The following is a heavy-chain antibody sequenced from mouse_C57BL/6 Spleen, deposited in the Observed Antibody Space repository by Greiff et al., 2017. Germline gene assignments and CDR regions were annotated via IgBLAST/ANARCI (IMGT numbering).Heavy chain of an antibody. Sequence: QVQLQQPGAELVRPGSSVKLSCKASGYTFTSYWMHWVKQRPIQGLEWIGNIDPSDSETHYNQKFKDKATLTVDKSSSTAYMQLSSLTSEDSAVYYCARSGDRAGFAYWGQGTLVTVSA. CDR3: ARSGDRAGFAY. J-gene: IGHJ3*01. CDR2: IDPSDSET. V-gene: IGHV1-52*01. CDR1: GYTFTSYW. D-gene: IGHD3-1*01.